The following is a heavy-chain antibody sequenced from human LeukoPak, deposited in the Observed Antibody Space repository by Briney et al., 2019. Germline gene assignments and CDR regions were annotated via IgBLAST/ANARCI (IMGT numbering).Heavy chain of an antibody. Sequence: GGSLRLSCAASGFTVSNNYMSWVRQAPGKGLEWVSVIYSGGSTYYADSVKGRFTISRDNAKNSLYLQMNSLRAEDTAVYYCARVLLSLYTGPPLTAVDYWGQGTLVTVSS. CDR2: IYSGGST. CDR3: ARVLLSLYTGPPLTAVDY. J-gene: IGHJ4*02. CDR1: GFTVSNNY. V-gene: IGHV3-53*01. D-gene: IGHD2/OR15-2a*01.